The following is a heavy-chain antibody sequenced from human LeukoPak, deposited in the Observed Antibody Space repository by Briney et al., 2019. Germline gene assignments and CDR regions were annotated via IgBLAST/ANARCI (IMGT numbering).Heavy chain of an antibody. CDR2: ISPNGVIT. CDR3: AKDDAWLQYGN. Sequence: GGSLRLSCAASGFTFSSYEMNWVRQAPGKGLEWVSGISPNGVITYYADSVKGRFTISRDNSKGIVYLQMNSLRPEDTAVYYCAKDDAWLQYGNWGRGTLVTVSS. V-gene: IGHV3-23*01. CDR1: GFTFSSYE. J-gene: IGHJ4*02. D-gene: IGHD5-24*01.